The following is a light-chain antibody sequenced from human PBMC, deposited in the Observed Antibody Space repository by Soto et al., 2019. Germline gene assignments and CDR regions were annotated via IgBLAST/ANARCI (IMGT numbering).Light chain of an antibody. Sequence: IVLTQSPVTLSLSPGERATLSCRASQHISTFLAWYQHKVGQAPRLLISDASKRATGTPARFSGSGSGTDFTLTISSLEPEDFAVYYCQQYNTFWTFGQGTKVGIK. CDR3: QQYNTFWT. CDR1: QHISTF. V-gene: IGKV3-11*01. J-gene: IGKJ1*01. CDR2: DAS.